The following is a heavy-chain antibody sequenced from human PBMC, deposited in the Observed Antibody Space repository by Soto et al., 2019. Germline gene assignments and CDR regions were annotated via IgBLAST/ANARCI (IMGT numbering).Heavy chain of an antibody. CDR3: AKDLGRQKYYFDY. CDR2: ISGSGGST. CDR1: GFTFSSYA. J-gene: IGHJ4*02. Sequence: QAGGSLRLSCAASGFTFSSYAMSWVRQAPGKGLEWVSAISGSGGSTYYADSVKGRFTISRDNSKNTLYLQMNSLRAEDTAVYYCAKDLGRQKYYFDYWGQGTLVTVSS. V-gene: IGHV3-23*01. D-gene: IGHD1-26*01.